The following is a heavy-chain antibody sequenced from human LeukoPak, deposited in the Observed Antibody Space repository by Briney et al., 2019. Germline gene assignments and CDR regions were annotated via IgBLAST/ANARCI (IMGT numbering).Heavy chain of an antibody. V-gene: IGHV4-4*02. Sequence: SETLSLTCAVSGDSISSAYWWSWVRQAPGKGLEWIGEINLSGTTRYNMSLKSRVTMSIDTPENQLFLQLTSVTAADTAVYYCARLGGYFDYWGQGTLVTVSS. CDR1: GDSISSAYW. J-gene: IGHJ4*02. D-gene: IGHD7-27*01. CDR3: ARLGGYFDY. CDR2: INLSGTT.